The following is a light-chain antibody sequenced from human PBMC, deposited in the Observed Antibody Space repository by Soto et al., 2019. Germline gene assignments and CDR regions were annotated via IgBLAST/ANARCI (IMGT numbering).Light chain of an antibody. V-gene: IGKV1-33*01. Sequence: DIQMTQSPSSLSASVGDRVTITCQASQDISNYLNWYQQKPGKAPKLLIYDASNLETGVPSRFSGSGSGTDFTFTIRSLQPEDIATYYCQRYDNLPTLTFGGGTKVEIK. CDR3: QRYDNLPTLT. CDR1: QDISNY. CDR2: DAS. J-gene: IGKJ4*01.